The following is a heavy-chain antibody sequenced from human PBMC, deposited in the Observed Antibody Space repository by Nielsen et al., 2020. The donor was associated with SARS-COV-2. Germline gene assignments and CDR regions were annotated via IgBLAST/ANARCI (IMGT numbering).Heavy chain of an antibody. D-gene: IGHD3-10*01. V-gene: IGHV3-66*01. Sequence: GGSLRLSCAASGFTVSSNYMSWVRQAPGKGLEWVSVIYSGGSTYYADSVKGRFTISRDNSKNTLYLQMNSLRAEDTAVYYCARGGITMVRGAPDYWGQGTLVTVSS. CDR2: IYSGGST. CDR3: ARGGITMVRGAPDY. CDR1: GFTVSSNY. J-gene: IGHJ4*02.